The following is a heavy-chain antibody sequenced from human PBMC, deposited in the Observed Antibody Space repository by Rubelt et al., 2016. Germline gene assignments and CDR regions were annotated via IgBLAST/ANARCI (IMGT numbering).Heavy chain of an antibody. Sequence: QVQLVQSGAEVKKPGASVKVSCKASGYTFTSYGISWVRQAPGQGLEWMGWISAYNGNTNYAQKLQGRVTMTTDTSTSTAYMELRSLRSDDTAVYYCARVMITFGGVIEVGWFDPWGQGTLVTVS. D-gene: IGHD3-16*02. CDR2: ISAYNGNT. CDR1: GYTFTSYG. V-gene: IGHV1-18*01. CDR3: ARVMITFGGVIEVGWFDP. J-gene: IGHJ5*02.